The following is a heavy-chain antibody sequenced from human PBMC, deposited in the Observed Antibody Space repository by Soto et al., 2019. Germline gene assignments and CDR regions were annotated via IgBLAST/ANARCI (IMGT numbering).Heavy chain of an antibody. Sequence: GIIWILQAKRKGLEWVSAISGSGGSTYYADSVKGRFTISRDNSKNTLYLQMNSLRAEDTAVYYCAKGTPVITIFGVVSMGYFDYWGQGTQVTVSS. CDR1: G. CDR3: AKGTPVITIFGVVSMGYFDY. D-gene: IGHD3-3*01. CDR2: ISGSGGST. J-gene: IGHJ4*02. V-gene: IGHV3-23*01.